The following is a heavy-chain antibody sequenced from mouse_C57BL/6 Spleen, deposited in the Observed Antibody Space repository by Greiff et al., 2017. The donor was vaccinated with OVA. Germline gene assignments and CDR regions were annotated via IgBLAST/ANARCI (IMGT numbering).Heavy chain of an antibody. V-gene: IGHV1-55*01. Sequence: QVQLKQPGAELVKPGASVKMSCKASGYTFTSYWITWVKQRPGQGLEWIGDIYPGSGSTNYNEKFKSKATLTVDTSSSTAYMQLSSLTSEDSAVYYCARESPMVTTAFDYWGQGTTLTVSS. J-gene: IGHJ2*01. CDR1: GYTFTSYW. CDR2: IYPGSGST. D-gene: IGHD2-2*01. CDR3: ARESPMVTTAFDY.